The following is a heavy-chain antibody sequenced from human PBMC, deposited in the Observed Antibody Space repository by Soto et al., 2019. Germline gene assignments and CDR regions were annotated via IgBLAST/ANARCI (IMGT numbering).Heavy chain of an antibody. Sequence: GASVKVSCKASGYTFTSYAMHWVRQAPGQRLEWMGWVNAGNGNTKYSQKFQGRVTMTTDTSTSTAYMELRSLRSDDTAVYYCAREVVAGYNYGMDVWGQGTTVTVSS. CDR1: GYTFTSYA. CDR3: AREVVAGYNYGMDV. CDR2: VNAGNGNT. J-gene: IGHJ6*02. V-gene: IGHV1-3*01. D-gene: IGHD6-19*01.